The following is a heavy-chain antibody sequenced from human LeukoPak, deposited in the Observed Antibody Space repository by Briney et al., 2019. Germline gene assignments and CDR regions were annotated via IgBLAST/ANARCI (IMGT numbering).Heavy chain of an antibody. Sequence: ASVKVSCKASGYTFTDYYMHWVRQAPGQGLEWLGWINPNSGGTKYAQKFQGRVTMTRDTSINTAYMELSRLTSDDTAVYYCARGAAFRISWKEVLDYWGQGTLVTVSS. V-gene: IGHV1-2*02. J-gene: IGHJ4*02. D-gene: IGHD6-13*01. CDR2: INPNSGGT. CDR3: ARGAAFRISWKEVLDY. CDR1: GYTFTDYY.